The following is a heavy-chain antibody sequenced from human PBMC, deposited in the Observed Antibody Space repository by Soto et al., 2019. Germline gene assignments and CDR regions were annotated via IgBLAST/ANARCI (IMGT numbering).Heavy chain of an antibody. CDR2: INPNSGST. D-gene: IGHD3-16*01. CDR1: GYTFSDYY. CDR3: GRGRAPGPRGDV. J-gene: IGHJ4*02. Sequence: ASVKVSCKASGYTFSDYYIHWIRQAPGQGLEWMGWINPNSGSTHFAKKFQGRVTMTSDPSISTGYMELSSLRSDDTALYFCGRGRAPGPRGDVRGQGTRVTVAS. V-gene: IGHV1-2*02.